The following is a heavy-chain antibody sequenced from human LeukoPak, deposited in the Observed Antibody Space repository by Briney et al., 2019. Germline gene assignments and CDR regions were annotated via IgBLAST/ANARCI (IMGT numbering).Heavy chain of an antibody. CDR3: AKDQSGYYLHPVFDY. Sequence: GGSLRLSCAASGFAFDDYAMHWVRQAPGKGLEWVSGISWNSGSIGYADSVKGRFTISRDNAKNSLYLQMNSLRAEDTALYYCAKDQSGYYLHPVFDYWGQGTLVTVSS. CDR2: ISWNSGSI. J-gene: IGHJ4*02. V-gene: IGHV3-9*01. D-gene: IGHD3-22*01. CDR1: GFAFDDYA.